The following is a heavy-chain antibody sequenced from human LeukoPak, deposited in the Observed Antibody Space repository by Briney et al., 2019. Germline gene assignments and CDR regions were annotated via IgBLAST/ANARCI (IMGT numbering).Heavy chain of an antibody. Sequence: PGGSLRLSCAASGFTFSSYWMSWVRQAPGKGLEWVAHINQDGSEKYYVDSVKGRFTISGDNAKNSLYLQMNSLRGEDTAVYYRARDPIPIVFDYWGQGTLVTVSS. V-gene: IGHV3-7*01. CDR2: INQDGSEK. CDR1: GFTFSSYW. J-gene: IGHJ4*02. CDR3: ARDPIPIVFDY. D-gene: IGHD3-9*01.